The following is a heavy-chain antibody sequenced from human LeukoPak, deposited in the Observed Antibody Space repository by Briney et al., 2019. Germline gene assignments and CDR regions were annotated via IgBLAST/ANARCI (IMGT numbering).Heavy chain of an antibody. CDR1: GGTFSSYT. J-gene: IGHJ4*02. CDR3: ASGLRGYDEEALDY. V-gene: IGHV1-69*02. Sequence: QVQLVQSGAEVKKPGSSVKVSCKASGGTFSSYTISWVRQAPGQGLEWMGRIIPILGIANYAQKFQGRVTITADKSTSTAYMELSSLRSEDTAVYYCASGLRGYDEEALDYWGQGTLVTVSS. CDR2: IIPILGIA. D-gene: IGHD5-12*01.